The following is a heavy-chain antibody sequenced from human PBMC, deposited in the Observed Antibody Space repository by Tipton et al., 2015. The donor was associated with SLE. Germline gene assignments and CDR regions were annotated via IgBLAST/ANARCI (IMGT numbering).Heavy chain of an antibody. CDR1: GFTFSSYG. Sequence: SLRLSCAASGFTFSSYGMHWVRQAPGKGLEWVAFIRYDGSNKYYADSVKGRFTISRDNSKNTLYLQMNSLRAEDTAVYYCAKDNAGSPLGYYFGMDVWGQGTTVTVSS. D-gene: IGHD3-10*01. V-gene: IGHV3-30*02. J-gene: IGHJ6*02. CDR2: IRYDGSNK. CDR3: AKDNAGSPLGYYFGMDV.